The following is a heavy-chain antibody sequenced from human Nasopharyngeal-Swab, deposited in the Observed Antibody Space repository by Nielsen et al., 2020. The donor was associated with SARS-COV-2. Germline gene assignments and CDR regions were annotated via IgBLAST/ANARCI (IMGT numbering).Heavy chain of an antibody. Sequence: GESLKISCAASGFTFSNYWMSWVRQAPGKGLEWVGRIRNKVNSYATTYGVSVKGRFTISRDDSKNTAYLQMNSLKTEDTAVYFCARINPASGSYYDAIDIWGQGTMVTVSS. CDR3: ARINPASGSYYDAIDI. CDR2: IRNKVNSYAT. D-gene: IGHD1-26*01. J-gene: IGHJ3*02. V-gene: IGHV3-73*01. CDR1: GFTFSNYW.